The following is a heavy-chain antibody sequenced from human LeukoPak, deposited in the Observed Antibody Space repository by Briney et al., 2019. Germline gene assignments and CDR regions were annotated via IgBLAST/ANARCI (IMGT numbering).Heavy chain of an antibody. CDR3: ARSRSVGYEDY. Sequence: SETLSLTCTVSGVSISSSSYYWGWIRQPPGKGLEWIGYIYYSGGTNYNPSLKSRVTISVDTSKNQFSLKLSSVTAADTAVYYCARSRSVGYEDYWGQGTLVTVSS. V-gene: IGHV4-61*05. J-gene: IGHJ4*02. CDR1: GVSISSSSYY. D-gene: IGHD5-12*01. CDR2: IYYSGGT.